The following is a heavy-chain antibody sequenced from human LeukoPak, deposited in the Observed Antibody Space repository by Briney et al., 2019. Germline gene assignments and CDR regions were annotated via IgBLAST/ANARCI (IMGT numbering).Heavy chain of an antibody. V-gene: IGHV3-23*01. D-gene: IGHD3-10*01. CDR3: AKDRGGSGSYSYFDY. J-gene: IGHJ4*02. CDR1: GFTFSSYA. Sequence: QPGGSLRLFCAASGFTFSSYAMSWVRQAPGKGLEWVSAISGSGGSTYYADSVKGRFTISRDNSKNTLYLQMNSLRAEDTAVYYCAKDRGGSGSYSYFDYWGQGTLVTVSS. CDR2: ISGSGGST.